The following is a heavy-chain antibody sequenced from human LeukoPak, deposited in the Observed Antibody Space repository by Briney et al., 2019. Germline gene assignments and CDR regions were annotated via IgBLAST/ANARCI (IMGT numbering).Heavy chain of an antibody. Sequence: ASVRVSCKASGYTFTSYGISWVRQAPGQGLEWMGWISAYNGNTNYAQKLQGRVTMTTDTSTSTAYMELRSPRSDDTAVYYCARGGRSNIVVVPAAHTYDYWGQGTLVTVSS. J-gene: IGHJ4*02. CDR2: ISAYNGNT. CDR3: ARGGRSNIVVVPAAHTYDY. D-gene: IGHD2-2*01. V-gene: IGHV1-18*04. CDR1: GYTFTSYG.